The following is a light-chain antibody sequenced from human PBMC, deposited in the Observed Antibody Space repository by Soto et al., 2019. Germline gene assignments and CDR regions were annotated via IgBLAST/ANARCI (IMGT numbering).Light chain of an antibody. J-gene: IGKJ2*01. CDR1: QSVSSN. CDR3: QQYNNWPPLT. Sequence: EIVMTQSPATLSVSPGERATLSCRASQSVSSNLAWYQQKPGQAPRLLIYGASTRATGIPARFSGSGSGTEFTLTISSLQSEDFAVYYCQQYNNWPPLTFGQGTNLDIK. CDR2: GAS. V-gene: IGKV3-15*01.